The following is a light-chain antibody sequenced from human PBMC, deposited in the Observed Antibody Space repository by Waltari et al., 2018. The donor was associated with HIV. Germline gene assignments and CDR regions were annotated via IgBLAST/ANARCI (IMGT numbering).Light chain of an antibody. CDR2: EFS. CDR1: SSDVGSYNL. CDR3: CSYAGSSTPV. J-gene: IGLJ2*01. Sequence: QSALTQPASVSGSPGQSITISCTGTSSDVGSYNLVSWYHQHPGKAPKLMIYEFSKRPSGVSNRFSGSKSGNTASLTISGLQAEDEADYYCCSYAGSSTPVFGGGTKLTVL. V-gene: IGLV2-23*02.